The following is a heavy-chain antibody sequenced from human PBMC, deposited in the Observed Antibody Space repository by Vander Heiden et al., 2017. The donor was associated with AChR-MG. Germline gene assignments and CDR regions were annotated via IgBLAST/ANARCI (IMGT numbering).Heavy chain of an antibody. J-gene: IGHJ6*02. CDR1: GGTFSSYA. CDR2: IIPIFGTA. CDR3: ASTHDFWSGYYVDYYGMDV. Sequence: QVQLVQSGAEVKKPGSSVKVSCKASGGTFSSYAISWVRQAPGQGLEWMGGIIPIFGTANYAQKFQGRVTITADESTSTAYMELSSLRSEDTAVYYCASTHDFWSGYYVDYYGMDVWGQGTTVTVSS. D-gene: IGHD3-3*01. V-gene: IGHV1-69*01.